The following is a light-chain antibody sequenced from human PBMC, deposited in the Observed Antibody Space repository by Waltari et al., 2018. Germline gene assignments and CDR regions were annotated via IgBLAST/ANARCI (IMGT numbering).Light chain of an antibody. Sequence: DIQMTQSPSTLSASVGDRVTITCRASQSISSWLAWYQQKPGKAPKFLIYKASSLESGVPSRFSGSGSGTEFTLTISSLQAEDVAFYYCQQYYDVPYTFGRGTRLEIK. CDR2: KAS. J-gene: IGKJ2*01. CDR1: QSISSW. CDR3: QQYYDVPYT. V-gene: IGKV1-5*03.